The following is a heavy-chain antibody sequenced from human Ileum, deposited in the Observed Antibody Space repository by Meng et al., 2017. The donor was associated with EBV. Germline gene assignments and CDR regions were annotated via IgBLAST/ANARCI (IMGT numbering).Heavy chain of an antibody. Sequence: QVQLVQSGSEFKKPGGAVKVSCQASGYTFINYAINWVRQAPGQGLEWMGWINTHTGNPTYGQGFTGRFVLSSDTSVSTANLQISSLKAEDTAVYYCARGGPYPDSSGFHWYFDLWGRGTLVTVSS. V-gene: IGHV7-4-1*02. CDR3: ARGGPYPDSSGFHWYFDL. J-gene: IGHJ2*01. D-gene: IGHD3-22*01. CDR2: INTHTGNP. CDR1: GYTFINYA.